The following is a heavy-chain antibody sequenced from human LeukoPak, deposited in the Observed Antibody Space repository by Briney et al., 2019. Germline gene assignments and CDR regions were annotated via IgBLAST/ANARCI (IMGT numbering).Heavy chain of an antibody. CDR2: ISAYNGNT. V-gene: IGHV1-18*01. CDR1: GYTFTSYG. Sequence: ASVTVSCKASGYTFTSYGISWVRQAPGQGLEWMGWISAYNGNTNYAQKLQGRVTMTTDTSTSTAYMELRSLRSDDTAVYYCARTASTGSWYLYYYYYGMDVWGQGTTVTVSS. J-gene: IGHJ6*02. D-gene: IGHD6-13*01. CDR3: ARTASTGSWYLYYYYYGMDV.